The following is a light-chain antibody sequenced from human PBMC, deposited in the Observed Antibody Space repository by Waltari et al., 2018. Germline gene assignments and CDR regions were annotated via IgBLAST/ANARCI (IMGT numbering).Light chain of an antibody. CDR1: QGISSS. V-gene: IGKV1-27*01. CDR2: AAS. Sequence: DIQVTQSPPSLSASVGDRVTITCRASQGISSSLAWYQQKPGTSPKLLIYAASTLQSGIPSRFSGGGSGTEFTLTINNLQPEDVSTYYCQSYCNDPITFGGGTRVEI. J-gene: IGKJ4*01. CDR3: QSYCNDPIT.